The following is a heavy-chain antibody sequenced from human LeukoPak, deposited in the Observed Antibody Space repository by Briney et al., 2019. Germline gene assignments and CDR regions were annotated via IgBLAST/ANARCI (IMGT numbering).Heavy chain of an antibody. CDR3: ARDLGDSWAYYGMDV. V-gene: IGHV3-21*01. CDR2: ISSSSYI. Sequence: GGSLRLPCAASGFTFSSYSMNWVRQAPGKGLEWVSSISSSSYIYYADSVKGRFTISRDNAKNSLYLQMNSLRAEDTAVYYCARDLGDSWAYYGMDVWGQGTTVTVSS. CDR1: GFTFSSYS. D-gene: IGHD2-21*02. J-gene: IGHJ6*02.